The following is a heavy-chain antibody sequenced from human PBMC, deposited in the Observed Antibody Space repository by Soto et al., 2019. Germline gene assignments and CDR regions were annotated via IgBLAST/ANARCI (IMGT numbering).Heavy chain of an antibody. CDR2: IIPIFGTA. CDR1: GGTFSSYA. J-gene: IGHJ6*02. V-gene: IGHV1-69*12. Sequence: QVQLVQSGAEVKKPGSSVKVSCKASGGTFSSYAISWVRQAPGQGLEWMGGIIPIFGTANYAQKFQGRVTITADESTSTAYMELSSLTSEDTAVYYCARAFQLLSPLVYGMDVWGQGTTVTVSS. CDR3: ARAFQLLSPLVYGMDV. D-gene: IGHD2-2*01.